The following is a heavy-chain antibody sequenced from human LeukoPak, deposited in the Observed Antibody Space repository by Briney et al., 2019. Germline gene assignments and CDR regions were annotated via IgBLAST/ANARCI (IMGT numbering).Heavy chain of an antibody. D-gene: IGHD2-15*01. CDR1: GGSISSGSYY. J-gene: IGHJ6*03. V-gene: IGHV4-61*02. Sequence: RASETLSLTCTVSGGSISSGSYYWSWIRQPAGKGLEWIGRIYTSGSTNYNPSLKSRVTISVDTSKNQFSLKPSSVTAADTAVYYCARDLTGGGSTYYYYYMDVWGKGTTVTVSS. CDR3: ARDLTGGGSTYYYYYMDV. CDR2: IYTSGST.